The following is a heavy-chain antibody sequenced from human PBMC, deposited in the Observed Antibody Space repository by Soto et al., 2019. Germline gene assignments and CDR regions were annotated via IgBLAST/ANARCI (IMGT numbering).Heavy chain of an antibody. Sequence: GGSLRLSCAASGFTFSSYEMNWVRQAPGKGLEWVSYISSGGTTIYYADSVKGRFTISRDNAKNSLDLQMNSLRADDTAIYYCAKVSYSSGWLVIDYWGQGTLVTVSS. J-gene: IGHJ4*02. CDR3: AKVSYSSGWLVIDY. V-gene: IGHV3-48*03. D-gene: IGHD6-19*01. CDR1: GFTFSSYE. CDR2: ISSGGTTI.